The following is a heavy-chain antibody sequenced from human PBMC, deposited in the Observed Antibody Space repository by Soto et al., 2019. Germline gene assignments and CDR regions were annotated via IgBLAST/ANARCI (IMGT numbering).Heavy chain of an antibody. V-gene: IGHV3-23*01. CDR3: ARDAAEVTKFFDH. CDR2: ISGSGGST. CDR1: GFTFSSYA. J-gene: IGHJ5*02. Sequence: GGSLRLPCAASGFTFSSYAMNWGRQAPGKGLEWVSAISGSGGSTYYVDSVKGRFTISRDNSRNTLYLQMHSLRAEDTAVYYCARDAAEVTKFFDHWGLGTLVTVSS. D-gene: IGHD4-17*01.